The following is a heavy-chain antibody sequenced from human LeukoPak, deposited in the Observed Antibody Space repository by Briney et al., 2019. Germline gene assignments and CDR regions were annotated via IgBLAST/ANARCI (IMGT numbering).Heavy chain of an antibody. CDR2: IWSDASDK. CDR3: AKDAERGFDYSNSLNY. V-gene: IGHV3-33*06. Sequence: PGGSLRLSCAASGFTFSHYGMHWVRQAPGRGLQWVAVIWSDASDKYYSDSVKGRFTISRDNSKNTLYLEMNNLRAEDTAVYYCAKDAERGFDYSNSLNYWGQGTLVTVSS. CDR1: GFTFSHYG. J-gene: IGHJ4*02. D-gene: IGHD4-11*01.